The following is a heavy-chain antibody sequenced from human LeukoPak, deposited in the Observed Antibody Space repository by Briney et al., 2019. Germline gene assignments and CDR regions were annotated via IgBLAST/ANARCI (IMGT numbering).Heavy chain of an antibody. CDR3: ARGDYDFDY. D-gene: IGHD3-22*01. Sequence: ASETLSLTCTVSGGSISSYYWSWIRQPPGKGLEWIGYIYYSGSTNYNPSLKSRVTISVDTSKNQFSLKLSSVTAADTAVYYCARGDYDFDYWGQGTLVTVSS. CDR1: GGSISSYY. J-gene: IGHJ4*02. V-gene: IGHV4-59*01. CDR2: IYYSGST.